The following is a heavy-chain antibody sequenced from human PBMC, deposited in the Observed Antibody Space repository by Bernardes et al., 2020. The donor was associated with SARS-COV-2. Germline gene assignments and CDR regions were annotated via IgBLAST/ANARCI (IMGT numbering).Heavy chain of an antibody. CDR2: IYTSGSA. D-gene: IGHD3-10*01. Sequence: SETLSLTCTVSNGSITSGSNYWSWIRQPAGKGLEWIGRIYTSGSADYNPSLKSRVTMSMDTSKNQFSLKLSSVTAADTAVYYCARDHLDTNARGAVRYFYYAMDIWGQGTAVTVSS. CDR1: NGSITSGSNY. V-gene: IGHV4-61*02. CDR3: ARDHLDTNARGAVRYFYYAMDI. J-gene: IGHJ6*02.